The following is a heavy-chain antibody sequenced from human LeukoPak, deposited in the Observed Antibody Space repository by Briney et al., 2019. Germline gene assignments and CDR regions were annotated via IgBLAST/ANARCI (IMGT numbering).Heavy chain of an antibody. CDR3: ARILEPQGYFDY. CDR1: GSTVSSSY. V-gene: IGHV3-66*01. Sequence: GGSLRLSCAASGSTVSSSYMSWVRQAPGKGLEWVSVIYSGGSTYYADSVKGRFTISRDNSKNTLYLQMNSLRAEDTAVYYCARILEPQGYFDYWGQGTLVTVSS. D-gene: IGHD1-14*01. J-gene: IGHJ4*02. CDR2: IYSGGST.